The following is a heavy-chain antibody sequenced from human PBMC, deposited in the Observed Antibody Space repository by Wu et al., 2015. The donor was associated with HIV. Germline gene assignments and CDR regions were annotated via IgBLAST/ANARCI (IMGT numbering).Heavy chain of an antibody. CDR2: INPNSGGT. Sequence: QVQLVQSGAEVKKPGASVKVSCKASGYTFTGYYMHWVRQAPGQGLEWMGWINPNSGGTNYAQKFQGRVTMTRDTSISTAYMELSRLRSDDTAVYYCTRDQPIQGPSRDPYWYFDLVGPWPPWS. CDR1: GYTFTGYY. J-gene: IGHJ2*01. D-gene: IGHD1-14*01. CDR3: TRDQPIQGPSRDPYWYFDL. V-gene: IGHV1-2*02.